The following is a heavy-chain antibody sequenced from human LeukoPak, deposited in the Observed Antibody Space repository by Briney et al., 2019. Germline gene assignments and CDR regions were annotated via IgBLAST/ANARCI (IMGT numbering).Heavy chain of an antibody. V-gene: IGHV1-18*01. CDR2: INPYIGNT. CDR3: ARAEQYSAGTMDG. CDR1: GYTFTNYA. D-gene: IGHD2-15*01. J-gene: IGHJ6*03. Sequence: ASVKVSCKASGYTFTNYAISWVRQAPGQGLQWMGWINPYIGNTDYAETLQGRVTITTDPSTNTAYMELRSLRSDDTAVYYCARAEQYSAGTMDGWGKGTTVTVSS.